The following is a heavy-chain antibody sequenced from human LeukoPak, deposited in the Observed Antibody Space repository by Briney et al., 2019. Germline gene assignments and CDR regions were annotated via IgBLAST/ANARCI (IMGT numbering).Heavy chain of an antibody. Sequence: NPSETLSLTCAVYGGSFSGYYWSWIRQPPGKGLEWIGEINHSGSTNYNPSLKSRVTISVDTSKNQFSLKLSSVTAADTAVYYCARTYYDILTGYYAFDIWGQGTMVTVSS. V-gene: IGHV4-34*01. CDR1: GGSFSGYY. J-gene: IGHJ3*02. CDR3: ARTYYDILTGYYAFDI. CDR2: INHSGST. D-gene: IGHD3-9*01.